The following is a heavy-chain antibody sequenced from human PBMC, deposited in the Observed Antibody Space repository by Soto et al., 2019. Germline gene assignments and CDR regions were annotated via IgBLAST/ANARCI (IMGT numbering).Heavy chain of an antibody. Sequence: ASVKVSCKASGYSISAYYIHWVRQAPGQGLEWMGWIDPKNGGTVSAQKFQGRLTMTRDTSISTVYIDLSGLTSDDTALYYCGRDDYGIFPYWGQGSLVSV. D-gene: IGHD3-10*01. V-gene: IGHV1-2*02. CDR2: IDPKNGGT. CDR1: GYSISAYY. CDR3: GRDDYGIFPY. J-gene: IGHJ4*02.